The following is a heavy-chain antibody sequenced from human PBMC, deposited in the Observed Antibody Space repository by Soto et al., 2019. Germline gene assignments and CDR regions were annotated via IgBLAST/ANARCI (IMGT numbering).Heavy chain of an antibody. J-gene: IGHJ2*01. Sequence: QVQLQQWGAGLLKPSETLSLTCAVYGGSFSGYYWSWIRQPPGKGLEWIGEINHSGSTNYNPSLKSRVTISVDTSKTQFSLKLSSVTAADTAVYYCARVRTNLWAGFFDLWGRGTLVTVSS. CDR2: INHSGST. CDR3: ARVRTNLWAGFFDL. D-gene: IGHD6-19*01. CDR1: GGSFSGYY. V-gene: IGHV4-34*01.